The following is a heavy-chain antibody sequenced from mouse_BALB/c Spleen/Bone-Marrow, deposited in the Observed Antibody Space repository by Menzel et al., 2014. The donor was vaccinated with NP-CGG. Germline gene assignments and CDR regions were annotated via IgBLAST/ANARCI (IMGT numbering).Heavy chain of an antibody. CDR1: GFTFTDYY. CDR3: ARDRGLTYFDY. CDR2: IRNKANGYTT. Sequence: EVHLVESGGGLVQPGGSLRLSSATSGFTFTDYYMSWVRQPPGKALEWLGFIRNKANGYTTEYSASVKGRFTISRDNSQSILYLQMNTLRAEDSATYYCARDRGLTYFDYWGQGTTLTVSS. D-gene: IGHD2-4*01. V-gene: IGHV7-3*02. J-gene: IGHJ2*01.